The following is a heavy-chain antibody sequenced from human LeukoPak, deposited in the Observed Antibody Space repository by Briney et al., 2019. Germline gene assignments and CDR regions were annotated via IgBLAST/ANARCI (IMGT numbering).Heavy chain of an antibody. CDR3: ARDPQDGAFDI. Sequence: GGSLRLSCAASGFTFSSYNMNWVRQAPGKGLEWVSSISSLSDMFYADSVKGRFTISRDNAKNALYLQMNSLGAEDTAVYYCARDPQDGAFDIWGQGTLIIVSS. CDR2: ISSLSDM. V-gene: IGHV3-21*01. CDR1: GFTFSSYN. D-gene: IGHD1-26*01. J-gene: IGHJ3*02.